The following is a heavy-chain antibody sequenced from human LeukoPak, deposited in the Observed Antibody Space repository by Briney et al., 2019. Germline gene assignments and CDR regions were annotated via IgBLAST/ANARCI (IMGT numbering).Heavy chain of an antibody. V-gene: IGHV3-23*01. J-gene: IGHJ4*02. D-gene: IGHD2-2*01. CDR2: ISGSGGST. CDR3: AKESCSSTSCYAEGDY. CDR1: GFTVSSNY. Sequence: PGGSLRLSCAASGFTVSSNYMSWVRQAPGKGLEWVSGISGSGGSTYYADSVKGRFTISRDNSKNTLYLQMNSLRAEDTAVYYCAKESCSSTSCYAEGDYWGQGTLVTVSS.